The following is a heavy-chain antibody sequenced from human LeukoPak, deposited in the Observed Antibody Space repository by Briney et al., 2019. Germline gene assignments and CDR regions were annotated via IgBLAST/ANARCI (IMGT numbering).Heavy chain of an antibody. J-gene: IGHJ3*02. D-gene: IGHD3-9*01. Sequence: GGSLRLSCTASGFTFSDYYMSWIRQAPGKGLEWVSYISSSGSTIYYADSVKGRFTISRDNAKNSLYLQMNSLRAEDTAVYYCARDRRYFDWLPRDAFDIWGQGTMVTVSS. V-gene: IGHV3-11*01. CDR3: ARDRRYFDWLPRDAFDI. CDR1: GFTFSDYY. CDR2: ISSSGSTI.